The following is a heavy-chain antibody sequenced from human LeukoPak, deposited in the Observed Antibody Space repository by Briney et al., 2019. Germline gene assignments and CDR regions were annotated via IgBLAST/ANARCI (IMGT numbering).Heavy chain of an antibody. CDR2: ISSSSSTI. V-gene: IGHV3-48*01. D-gene: IGHD3-16*02. J-gene: IGHJ6*03. CDR3: AREVGSYLDYYNYMDV. Sequence: GGSLRLSCEASGFTFSSYSMNWVRQAPGKGLEWVSYISSSSSTIYYADSVKGRFTISRDNAKNSLYLQMNSLRAEDTAVYYCAREVGSYLDYYNYMDVWGKGTTVTVSS. CDR1: GFTFSSYS.